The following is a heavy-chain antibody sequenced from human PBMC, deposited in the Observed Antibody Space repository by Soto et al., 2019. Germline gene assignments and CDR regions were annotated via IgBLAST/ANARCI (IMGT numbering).Heavy chain of an antibody. CDR3: ARREGYCSGGTCYFDY. CDR1: GFTFSTYW. Sequence: GGSLRLSCAASGFTFSTYWMHWVRQAPGKGLVWVSRINSDGSSAAYADSVKGRFTISRDNAKKTLYLQMSSLRAEDTAVYYCARREGYCSGGTCYFDYWGQGTLVTVSS. V-gene: IGHV3-74*01. CDR2: INSDGSSA. D-gene: IGHD2-15*01. J-gene: IGHJ4*02.